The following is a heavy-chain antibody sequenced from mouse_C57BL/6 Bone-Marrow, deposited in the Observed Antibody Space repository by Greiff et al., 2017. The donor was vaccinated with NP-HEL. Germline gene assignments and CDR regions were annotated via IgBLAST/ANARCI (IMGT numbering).Heavy chain of an antibody. CDR1: GFTFSDAW. CDR3: TKKVLGDAMDY. D-gene: IGHD2-14*01. V-gene: IGHV6-6*01. J-gene: IGHJ4*01. CDR2: IRHKANNHAT. Sequence: EVKVEESGGGLVQPGGSMKLSCAASGFTFSDAWMDWVRQTPEQGLEWIAEIRHKANNHATYYDESVKGRFTISRADYNSNVYLQMNGLGAEDTGIYYYTKKVLGDAMDYWGQGTSVTVSS.